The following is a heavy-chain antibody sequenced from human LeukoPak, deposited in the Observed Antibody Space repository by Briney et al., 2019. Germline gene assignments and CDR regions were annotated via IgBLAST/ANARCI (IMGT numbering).Heavy chain of an antibody. Sequence: SQTLSLTCTVSGGSISSGGYYWSWIRQHPGKGLEWIGYIRYSESTYYNPSLKSRVSISVDPSENQFSLTLSSMTAADTAVYFCSRDGSTRSLYLWGQGTLVTVSS. D-gene: IGHD1-1*01. CDR2: IRYSEST. CDR1: GGSISSGGYY. J-gene: IGHJ4*02. CDR3: SRDGSTRSLYL. V-gene: IGHV4-31*03.